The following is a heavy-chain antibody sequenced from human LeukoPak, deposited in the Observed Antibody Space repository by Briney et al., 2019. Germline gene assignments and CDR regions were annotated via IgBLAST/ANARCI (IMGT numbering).Heavy chain of an antibody. CDR1: GGSISSYY. CDR3: VSSLGGVIPHGMDV. D-gene: IGHD3-16*02. Sequence: PSETLSLTCTVSGGSISSYYWSWIRQPPGKGLEWIGYIYYSGSTNYNPSLKSRVTISVDTSKNQFSLKLSSVTAADTAVYYCVSSLGGVIPHGMDVWGQGTTVTVSS. V-gene: IGHV4-59*01. CDR2: IYYSGST. J-gene: IGHJ6*02.